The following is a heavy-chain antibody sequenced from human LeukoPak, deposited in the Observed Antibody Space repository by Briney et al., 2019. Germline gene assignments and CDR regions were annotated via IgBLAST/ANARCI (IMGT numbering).Heavy chain of an antibody. V-gene: IGHV4-59*01. D-gene: IGHD3-22*01. CDR1: GVSFSSYY. CDR3: ASFSNGL. J-gene: IGHJ4*02. CDR2: ISYSGIT. Sequence: SETLSLTCTVSGVSFSSYYWSWIRQPPGKGLEWIGYISYSGITSYNPSLKSRVTISIDTSKNQFSLKLGSVTAADTAVYYCASFSNGLWGQGTLVTVSS.